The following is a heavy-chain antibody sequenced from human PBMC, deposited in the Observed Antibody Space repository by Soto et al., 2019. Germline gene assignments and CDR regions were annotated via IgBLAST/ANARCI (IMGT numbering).Heavy chain of an antibody. J-gene: IGHJ5*02. Sequence: SVKVSCKASGGSFSSYTISWVRQAPGQGLEWMGRIIPILGIANYAQKFQGRVTMTWDTSITTAYMELSSLRSEDTAVYFCAGGIKYGAYSRWFDPWG. CDR2: IIPILGIA. CDR1: GGSFSSYT. D-gene: IGHD4-17*01. CDR3: AGGIKYGAYSRWFDP. V-gene: IGHV1-69*02.